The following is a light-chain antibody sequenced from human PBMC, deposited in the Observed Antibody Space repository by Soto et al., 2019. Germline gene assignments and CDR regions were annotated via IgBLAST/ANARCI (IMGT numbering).Light chain of an antibody. CDR2: EGS. Sequence: QSALTQPASVSGSPGQSITISCTGTSNDVGSYNLVSWYQQHPGKAPKLMIYEGSKRHSGVSNRFSGTKSGNTASLTISGLQDEDEAEYYCCSYAGSSTAVFGGGTKLTVL. CDR3: CSYAGSSTAV. CDR1: SNDVGSYNL. J-gene: IGLJ2*01. V-gene: IGLV2-23*01.